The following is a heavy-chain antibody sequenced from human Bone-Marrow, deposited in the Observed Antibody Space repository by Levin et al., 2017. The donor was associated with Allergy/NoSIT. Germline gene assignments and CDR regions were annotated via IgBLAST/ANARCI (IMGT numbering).Heavy chain of an antibody. CDR3: ARGYQYASHGGMDV. J-gene: IGHJ6*02. CDR1: GYSFSGYD. D-gene: IGHD3-16*02. V-gene: IGHV1-2*02. Sequence: PSASVKVSCKASGYSFSGYDIHWVRQAPGQGLEWMGWTAPNGGGTNYAQKFQGRVTMTRDTSVTTAYMELRGLRADDTAVYYCARGYQYASHGGMDVWGQGTTVTVSS. CDR2: TAPNGGGT.